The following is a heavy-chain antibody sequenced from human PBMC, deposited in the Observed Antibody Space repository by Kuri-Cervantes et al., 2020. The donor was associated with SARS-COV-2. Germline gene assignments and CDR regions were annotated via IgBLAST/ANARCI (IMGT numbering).Heavy chain of an antibody. CDR3: AKDLAVAWSEDDS. V-gene: IGHV3-23*01. CDR1: GFTFSSYA. Sequence: GESLKISCAASGFTFSSYAMTWVRQAPGKGLEWVSSLSVSGGNTYYADSVKGRFTISRDNSRNTLYLQMNSLSAEDTAVYYCAKDLAVAWSEDDSWGQGTLVTVSS. CDR2: LSVSGGNT. J-gene: IGHJ4*02. D-gene: IGHD6-19*01.